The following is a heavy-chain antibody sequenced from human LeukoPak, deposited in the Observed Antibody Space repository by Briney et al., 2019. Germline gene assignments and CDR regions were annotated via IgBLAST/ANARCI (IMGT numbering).Heavy chain of an antibody. CDR3: AREVVTTNRNWFDP. CDR1: GGTFSSYA. J-gene: IGHJ5*02. Sequence: ASVRVSCKASGGTFSSYAISWVRQAPGQGLEWMGRIIPIFGIANYAQKFQGRVTITADKSTSTAYMELSSLRSEDTAVYYCAREVVTTNRNWFDPWGQGTLVTVSS. V-gene: IGHV1-69*04. D-gene: IGHD4-11*01. CDR2: IIPIFGIA.